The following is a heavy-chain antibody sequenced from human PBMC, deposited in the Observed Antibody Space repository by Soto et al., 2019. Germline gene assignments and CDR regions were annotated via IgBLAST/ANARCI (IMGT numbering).Heavy chain of an antibody. CDR2: VHLGGRT. D-gene: IGHD4-17*01. CDR3: ARKPNYDYGDYGPSDY. V-gene: IGHV4-39*01. CDR1: GGYMSSSIYY. J-gene: IGHJ4*02. Sequence: PSETLSLTCTVSGGYMSSSIYYWGWIRHPPGKGLEWIGSVHLGGRTYYNPSLKRRVTISLDTSKKKVSLKLSSLTAADTAVYYCARKPNYDYGDYGPSDYWGQGTLVTV.